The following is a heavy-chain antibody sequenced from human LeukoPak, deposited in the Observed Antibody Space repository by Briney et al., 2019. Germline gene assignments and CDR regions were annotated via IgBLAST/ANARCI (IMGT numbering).Heavy chain of an antibody. Sequence: SETLSLTCTVSGASISTPYWNWVRQAPGKGLEWIGHVSFSGVSNYNPSLKSRVTMSLDTSKTQFSLNLNSVTAADTAVYYCATGVDQKKVGKWGQGTLVIVSS. V-gene: IGHV4-59*08. CDR2: VSFSGVS. CDR3: ATGVDQKKVGK. J-gene: IGHJ4*02. CDR1: GASISTPY.